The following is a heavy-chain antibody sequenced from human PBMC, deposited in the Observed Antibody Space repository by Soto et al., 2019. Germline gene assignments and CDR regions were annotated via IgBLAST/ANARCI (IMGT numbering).Heavy chain of an antibody. D-gene: IGHD2-15*01. Sequence: PGGSLRLSCAASGFTVSSYYMTWVRQAPGKGLEWVSVIYSDGSTYYADSVKGRFTISRDDSKNTLFLQMNSLRAEDTALCYCARDFRIGGIWGQGTMVTVSS. CDR1: GFTVSSYY. CDR2: IYSDGST. CDR3: ARDFRIGGI. J-gene: IGHJ3*02. V-gene: IGHV3-53*01.